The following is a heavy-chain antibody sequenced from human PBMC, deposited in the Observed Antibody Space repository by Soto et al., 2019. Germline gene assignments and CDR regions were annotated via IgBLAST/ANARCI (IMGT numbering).Heavy chain of an antibody. J-gene: IGHJ4*02. D-gene: IGHD3-9*01. CDR2: INPSGGST. V-gene: IGHV1-46*01. CDR3: ANQQSPTYYDILTGSHFDY. CDR1: GYTFTSYY. Sequence: ASVKVSCKASGYTFTSYYMHWVRQAPGQGLEWMGIINPSGGSTSYAQKFQGRVTMTRDTSTSTVYMELSSLRSEDTAVCYCANQQSPTYYDILTGSHFDYWGQGTLVTVSS.